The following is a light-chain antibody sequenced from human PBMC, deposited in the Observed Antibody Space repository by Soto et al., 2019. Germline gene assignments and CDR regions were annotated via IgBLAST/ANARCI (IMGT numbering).Light chain of an antibody. J-gene: IGLJ1*01. CDR3: DSFDDRGSYV. Sequence: QSVLTQPPSVSGAPGQNVTISCTGSSSNIGTAYDVHWYRQLPGTAPKLLIYANRNRPSGVPDRFSGSKSGTSASLAITGLAAEAEADYYFDSFDDRGSYVFGNGTKATV. V-gene: IGLV1-40*01. CDR2: ANR. CDR1: SSNIGTAYD.